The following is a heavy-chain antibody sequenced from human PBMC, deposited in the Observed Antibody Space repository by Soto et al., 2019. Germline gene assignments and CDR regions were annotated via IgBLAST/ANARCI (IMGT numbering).Heavy chain of an antibody. J-gene: IGHJ4*02. D-gene: IGHD3-10*01. CDR3: ARVGITMVRGVDDYFDY. CDR2: IYYSGST. V-gene: IGHV4-31*03. Sequence: SETLSLTCTVSGGSISSGGYYWSWIRQHPGKGLEWIGYIYYSGSTYYNPSLKSRVTISVDTSKNQFSLKLSSVTAADTAVYYCARVGITMVRGVDDYFDYWGQGTLVTVSS. CDR1: GGSISSGGYY.